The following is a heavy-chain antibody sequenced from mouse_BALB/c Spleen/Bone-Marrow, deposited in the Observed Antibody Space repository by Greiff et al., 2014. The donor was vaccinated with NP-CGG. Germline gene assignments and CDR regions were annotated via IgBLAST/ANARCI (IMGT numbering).Heavy chain of an antibody. V-gene: IGHV1-7*01. J-gene: IGHJ3*01. D-gene: IGHD2-4*01. CDR1: GYTFTSYW. Sequence: VQLQQSGAELAKPGASVKMSCKASGYTFTSYWMHWVKQRPGQGLKWIGYIYPSTGYTEHNQKFKDKAIMTADKSSSTAYMQLISLTSEDSAVYYCARDDYAYWGQGTLVTVSA. CDR2: IYPSTGYT. CDR3: ARDDYAY.